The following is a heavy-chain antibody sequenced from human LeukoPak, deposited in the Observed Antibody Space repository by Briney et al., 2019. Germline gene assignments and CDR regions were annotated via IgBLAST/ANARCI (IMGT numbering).Heavy chain of an antibody. V-gene: IGHV1-69*01. CDR2: IIPIFGTA. D-gene: IGHD6-13*01. CDR3: ARGRGSSSWYNY. J-gene: IGHJ4*02. Sequence: ASVKVSYKASGGTFSSYAISWVRQARGQGLEWMGGIIPIFGTANYAQKFQGRVTITADESTSTAYMELSDLRSEDTAVYYCARGRGSSSWYNYWGQGTLVTVPS. CDR1: GGTFSSYA.